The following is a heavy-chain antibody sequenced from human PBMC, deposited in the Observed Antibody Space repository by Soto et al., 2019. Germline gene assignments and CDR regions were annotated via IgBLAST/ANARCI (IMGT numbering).Heavy chain of an antibody. CDR3: ARAACSGTRCHTQENSYAMDV. D-gene: IGHD2-2*01. V-gene: IGHV1-3*01. Sequence: ASVKVSCKASGYTFTNYAMHWVRQAPGQRLKWMGWINAGNGNTKYSQKFQGRVTITRDTSASTAYMELSSLRSEDTAVYYCARAACSGTRCHTQENSYAMDVPGQGTMVTVS. J-gene: IGHJ6*02. CDR2: INAGNGNT. CDR1: GYTFTNYA.